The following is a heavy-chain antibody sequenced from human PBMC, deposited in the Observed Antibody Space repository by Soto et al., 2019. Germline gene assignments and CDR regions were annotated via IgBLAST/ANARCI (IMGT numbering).Heavy chain of an antibody. Sequence: ASVKVSCKASGYTFTSYGISWVRQAPGQGLEWMGWISAYNGNTNYAQKLQGRVTMTTDTSTSTAYMELRSLRSDDTAVYYCARGVYYDILTGYYFRSSYPNWFDPWGQGTLVTVSS. D-gene: IGHD3-9*01. CDR1: GYTFTSYG. V-gene: IGHV1-18*01. CDR3: ARGVYYDILTGYYFRSSYPNWFDP. J-gene: IGHJ5*02. CDR2: ISAYNGNT.